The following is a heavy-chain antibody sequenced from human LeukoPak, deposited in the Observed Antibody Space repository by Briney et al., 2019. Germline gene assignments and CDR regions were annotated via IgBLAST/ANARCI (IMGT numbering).Heavy chain of an antibody. D-gene: IGHD6-13*01. V-gene: IGHV5-51*01. CDR3: ARPGSSWYQNTIHFDY. CDR1: GYSFTSYW. Sequence: GESLKISCKGSGYSFTSYWSGWVRQVPGKGLEWMGIIYPGDSDTRYSPSFQGQVTISADKSISTAYQQWSSLKASDTAMYYCARPGSSWYQNTIHFDYWGQGTLVTVSS. CDR2: IYPGDSDT. J-gene: IGHJ4*02.